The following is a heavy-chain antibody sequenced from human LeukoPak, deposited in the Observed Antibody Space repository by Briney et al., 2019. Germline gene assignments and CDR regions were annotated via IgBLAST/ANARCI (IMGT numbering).Heavy chain of an antibody. CDR1: GGTFSSYA. Sequence: SVKVSCKASGGTFSSYALSWVRQGPGQGLEWMGRIIPIFGIANYAQKFQGRVTITADKSTSTAYMELSSLRSEDTAVYYCAREYYYDSSGYYRDWGQGTLVTVSS. V-gene: IGHV1-69*04. CDR2: IIPIFGIA. CDR3: AREYYYDSSGYYRD. J-gene: IGHJ4*02. D-gene: IGHD3-22*01.